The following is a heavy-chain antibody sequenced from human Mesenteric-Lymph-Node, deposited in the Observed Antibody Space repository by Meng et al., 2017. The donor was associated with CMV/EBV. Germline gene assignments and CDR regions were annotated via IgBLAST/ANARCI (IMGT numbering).Heavy chain of an antibody. D-gene: IGHD2-2*01. CDR1: GFTFSTYG. Sequence: GESLKISCAASGFTFSTYGMNWVRQAPGKGLEWVSYISSASSTIYYADSVKGRLTISRDNAKNSLYLQVNSLGAEDTAVYYCARDRGGDCSSTSCYLNGMDLWGQGTAVTVSS. CDR2: ISSASSTI. J-gene: IGHJ6*02. CDR3: ARDRGGDCSSTSCYLNGMDL. V-gene: IGHV3-48*04.